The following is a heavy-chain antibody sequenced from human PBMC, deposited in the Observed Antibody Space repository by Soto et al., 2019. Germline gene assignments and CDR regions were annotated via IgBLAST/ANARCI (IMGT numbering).Heavy chain of an antibody. CDR1: GFTFTTHC. J-gene: IGHJ4*02. V-gene: IGHV3-7*01. CDR3: VRDGSGGWHFDS. D-gene: IGHD6-19*01. CDR2: VNQAGSET. Sequence: PGGSLRLSCEASGFTFTTHCITPLPQSPENGLELVANVNQAGSETYLLDSVPVRFFMARAKAKNSMLLQINSLRAEGTAVYYCVRDGSGGWHFDSWGQGTLVTVSS.